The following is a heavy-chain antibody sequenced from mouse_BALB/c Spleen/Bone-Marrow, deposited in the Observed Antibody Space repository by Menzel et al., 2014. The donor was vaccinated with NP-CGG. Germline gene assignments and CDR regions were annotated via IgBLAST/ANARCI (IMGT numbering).Heavy chain of an antibody. CDR2: INPSSGYT. J-gene: IGHJ3*01. D-gene: IGHD2-1*01. CDR1: GYTFTSYT. Sequence: VQLQQSGAELARPGASVKMSCKASGYTFTSYTMHWVKQRPGQGLEWIGYINPSSGYTNYNQKFKDKATLTADKSSSTAYMQLSSLTSEGSAVYYCAAGYYGNSGWFAYWGQGTLVTVSA. CDR3: AAGYYGNSGWFAY. V-gene: IGHV1-4*01.